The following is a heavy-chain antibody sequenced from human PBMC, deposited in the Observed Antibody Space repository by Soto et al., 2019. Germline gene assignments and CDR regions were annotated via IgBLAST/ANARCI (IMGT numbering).Heavy chain of an antibody. D-gene: IGHD2-15*01. CDR1: GFTFSNAW. CDR2: IKSKTDGGTT. V-gene: IGHV3-15*01. Sequence: GGSLRLSCAASGFTFSNAWMSWVRQAPGKGLEWVGRIKSKTDGGTTDYAAPVKGRFTISRDDSKNTLYLQMNSLKTEDTAVYYCTTDLPLCSGGSCYVQDYWGQGTLVTVSS. J-gene: IGHJ4*02. CDR3: TTDLPLCSGGSCYVQDY.